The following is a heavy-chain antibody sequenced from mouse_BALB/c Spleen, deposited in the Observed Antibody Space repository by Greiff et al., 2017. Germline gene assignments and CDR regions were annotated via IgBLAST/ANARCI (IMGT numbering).Heavy chain of an antibody. Sequence: QVQLQQPGAELVKPGASVKLSCKASGYTFTSYYMYWVKQRPGQGLEWIGGINPSNGGTNFNEKFKSKATLTVDKSSSTAYMQLSSLTSEDSAVYYCTRSRLYITTATHYFDYWGQGTTLTVSS. CDR2: INPSNGGT. CDR1: GYTFTSYY. D-gene: IGHD1-2*01. V-gene: IGHV1S81*02. J-gene: IGHJ2*01. CDR3: TRSRLYITTATHYFDY.